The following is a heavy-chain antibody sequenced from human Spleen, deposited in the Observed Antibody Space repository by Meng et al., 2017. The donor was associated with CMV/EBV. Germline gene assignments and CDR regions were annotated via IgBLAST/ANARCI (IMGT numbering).Heavy chain of an antibody. Sequence: GGSLRLSCAASGFIFGSYAMSWVRQAPGKGLEWVSAISGSGGTTYYADSVKGRFTISRDNAKNTLSLQMNSLRAEGTAVYYCAKVTTPGPTGDFFDYWGQGTLVTVSS. CDR3: AKVTTPGPTGDFFDY. CDR1: GFIFGSYA. J-gene: IGHJ4*02. CDR2: ISGSGGTT. V-gene: IGHV3-23*01. D-gene: IGHD3-22*01.